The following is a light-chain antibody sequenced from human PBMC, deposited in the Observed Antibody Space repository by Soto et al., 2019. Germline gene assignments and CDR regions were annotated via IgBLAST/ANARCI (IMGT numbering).Light chain of an antibody. CDR3: QQYNSYS. CDR2: KAS. Sequence: IPLTHSPSTRSASLLDRFTIICRASQSISSWLAWYQQKPGKAPKLLIYKASSLESGVPSRFSGSGSGTEFTLTISSLQPDDFATYYCQQYNSYSFGQGTKVDIK. J-gene: IGKJ1*01. CDR1: QSISSW. V-gene: IGKV1-5*03.